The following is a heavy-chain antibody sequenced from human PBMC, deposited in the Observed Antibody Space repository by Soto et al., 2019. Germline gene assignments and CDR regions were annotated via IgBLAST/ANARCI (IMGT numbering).Heavy chain of an antibody. J-gene: IGHJ4*02. CDR1: GFTFSSYA. V-gene: IGHV3-23*01. D-gene: IGHD3-22*01. Sequence: HPGGSLRLSCAASGFTFSSYAMSWVRQAPGKGLEWVSAISGSGGSTYYADSVKGRFTISRDNSKNTLYLQMNSLRAEDTAVYYCAKGYYDSSGYYDVEPYYFDYWGQGTLVTVSS. CDR3: AKGYYDSSGYYDVEPYYFDY. CDR2: ISGSGGST.